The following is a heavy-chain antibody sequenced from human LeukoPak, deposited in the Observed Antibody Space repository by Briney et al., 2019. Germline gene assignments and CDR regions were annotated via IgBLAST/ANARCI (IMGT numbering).Heavy chain of an antibody. Sequence: GGSLRLSCAATGFRFSFYAMSWVRQAPGKGLEWVSVIRAGGHTTDYAASVKGRFTISSDNSQNILYLQMNSLRVDDTAVYFCAKDLRGGPMRYFDYWGQGALVTVSA. CDR1: GFRFSFYA. CDR2: IRAGGHTT. CDR3: AKDLRGGPMRYFDY. J-gene: IGHJ4*02. V-gene: IGHV3-23*01. D-gene: IGHD3-10*01.